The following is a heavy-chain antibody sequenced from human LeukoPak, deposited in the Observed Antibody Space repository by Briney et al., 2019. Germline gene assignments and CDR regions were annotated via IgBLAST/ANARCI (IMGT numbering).Heavy chain of an antibody. CDR1: GGSFSGYY. D-gene: IGHD2-2*01. CDR3: ARGDRYCSSTSCYLALGRGWFDP. Sequence: SETLSLTCAVYGGSFSGYYWSWIRQPPGKGLEWIGEINHSGSTNYNPSLKSRVTISADTSKNQFSLKLSSVTAADTAVYYCARGDRYCSSTSCYLALGRGWFDPWGQGTLVTVSS. CDR2: INHSGST. V-gene: IGHV4-34*01. J-gene: IGHJ5*02.